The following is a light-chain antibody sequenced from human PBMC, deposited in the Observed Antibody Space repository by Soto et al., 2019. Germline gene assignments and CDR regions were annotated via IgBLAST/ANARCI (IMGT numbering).Light chain of an antibody. CDR3: NSYTNSTTVS. J-gene: IGLJ1*01. CDR2: EVS. V-gene: IGLV2-14*01. Sequence: QAVLTQPASVSGSPGQSITISCTGTSSDVGGYNYVSWYQQHPGKAPKLMIYEVSNRPSGVSNRFSGSKSCNTASLTISGLQVEGGADYYRNSYTNSTTVSLATGT. CDR1: SSDVGGYNY.